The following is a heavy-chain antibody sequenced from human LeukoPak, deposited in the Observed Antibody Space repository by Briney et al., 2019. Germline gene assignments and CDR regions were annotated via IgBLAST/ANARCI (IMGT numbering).Heavy chain of an antibody. Sequence: PGGSLRLSCAASGFTLSSYAMNWVRQAPGKGLEWVSVISDSGSTTYYADSVKGRFTISRDISKNTLYLQMNGLRAEDTAVYYCARGYYYGSGDPWGQGTLVTVSS. CDR2: ISDSGSTT. J-gene: IGHJ5*02. CDR1: GFTLSSYA. V-gene: IGHV3-23*01. D-gene: IGHD3-10*01. CDR3: ARGYYYGSGDP.